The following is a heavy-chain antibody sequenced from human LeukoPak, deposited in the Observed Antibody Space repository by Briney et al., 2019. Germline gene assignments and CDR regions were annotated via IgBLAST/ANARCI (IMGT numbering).Heavy chain of an antibody. CDR3: ARERVVSDYNWFDP. Sequence: SETLSLTCAVQGAFFSGYSWSWIRQPPGKGLEWIGEVNRVGYTIYNPSLKSRVSISIDTSTTQFSLRLTSVTVADTAVYFCARERVVSDYNWFDPWGQGTLVTVSS. CDR1: GAFFSGYS. CDR2: VNRVGYT. V-gene: IGHV4-34*01. J-gene: IGHJ5*02. D-gene: IGHD6-25*01.